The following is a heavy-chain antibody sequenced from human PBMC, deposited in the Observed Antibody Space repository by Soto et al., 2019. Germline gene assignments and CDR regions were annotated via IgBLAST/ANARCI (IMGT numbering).Heavy chain of an antibody. V-gene: IGHV4-30-4*01. CDR3: ARDFGKDYYYYGMDV. CDR2: IYYSGST. J-gene: IGHJ6*02. Sequence: SETLSLTCTVSGGSISSGDYYWSWIRQPPGKGLEWIGYIYYSGSTYYNPSLKSRVTISVDTSKNQFSLKLSSVTAADTAVYYCARDFGKDYYYYGMDVWGQGTTVTVSS. CDR1: GGSISSGDYY. D-gene: IGHD3-10*01.